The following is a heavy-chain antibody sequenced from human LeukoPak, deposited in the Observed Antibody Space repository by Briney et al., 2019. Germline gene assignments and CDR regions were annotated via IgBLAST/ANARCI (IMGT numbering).Heavy chain of an antibody. V-gene: IGHV4-34*01. J-gene: IGHJ4*02. D-gene: IGHD3-16*02. CDR2: INHSGST. CDR1: GGSFSGYY. CDR3: AGGNSYDYVWGSYRPFDY. Sequence: SETLSLTCAVYGGSFSGYYWSWIRQPPGKGLEWIGEINHSGSTNYNPSLKSRVTISVDTSKNQFSLKLSSVTAADTAVYYCAGGNSYDYVWGSYRPFDYWGQGTLVTVSS.